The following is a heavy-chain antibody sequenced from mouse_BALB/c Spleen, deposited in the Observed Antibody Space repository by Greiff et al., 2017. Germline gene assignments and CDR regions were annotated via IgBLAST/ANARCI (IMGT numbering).Heavy chain of an antibody. V-gene: IGHV5-17*02. D-gene: IGHD1-1*01. CDR2: ISSGSSTT. CDR3: ARCPNYYDSSYSYAMDY. CDR1: GFTFSSFG. J-gene: IGHJ4*01. Sequence: EVQVVESGGGLVQPGGSRKLSCAASGFTFSSFGMHWVRQAPEKGLEWVAYISSGSSTTYYADTVKGRFTISRDNPKNTLFLQMTSLRSEDTAMYYCARCPNYYDSSYSYAMDYWGQGTSVTVSS.